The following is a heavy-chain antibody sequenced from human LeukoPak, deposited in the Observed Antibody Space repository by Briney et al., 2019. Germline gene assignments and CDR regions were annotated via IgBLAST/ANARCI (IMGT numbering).Heavy chain of an antibody. V-gene: IGHV3-9*01. Sequence: GGSLRLSCAASGFTFSTYVMNWVRQAPGKGLEWVSGISWNSGSIGYADSVKGRFTISRDNAKNSLYLQMNSLRAEDTALYYCAKASYGDYAEYFQHWGQGTLVTVSS. J-gene: IGHJ1*01. D-gene: IGHD4-17*01. CDR1: GFTFSTYV. CDR3: AKASYGDYAEYFQH. CDR2: ISWNSGSI.